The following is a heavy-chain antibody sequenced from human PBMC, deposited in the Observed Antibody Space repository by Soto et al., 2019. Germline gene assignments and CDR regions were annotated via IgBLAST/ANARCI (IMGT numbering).Heavy chain of an antibody. Sequence: QVQLVQSGAEVKKPGSSVKVSCKASGGTFSSYTISWVRQAPGQGLEWMGRIIPILGIANYAQKFQGRVTITADKSTSTAYMELSSLRSEDTAVYYCAIEVQGNCTNGVCFIYYYYYMDVWGKGTTVTVSS. CDR1: GGTFSSYT. D-gene: IGHD2-8*01. CDR2: IIPILGIA. V-gene: IGHV1-69*08. J-gene: IGHJ6*03. CDR3: AIEVQGNCTNGVCFIYYYYYMDV.